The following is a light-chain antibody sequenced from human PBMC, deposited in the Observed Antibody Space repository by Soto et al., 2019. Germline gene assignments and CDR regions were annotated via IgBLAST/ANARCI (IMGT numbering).Light chain of an antibody. CDR1: QSVSSNY. J-gene: IGKJ1*01. Sequence: EIVLTQSPGTLSLSPGEGATLSCRASQSVSSNYLAWYHQKPGQAPRLLIHGASSRATGIPDRFSGSGSGTDFTLTISRLEPEDFAVYFCHHDGNGLSTFGQGTRVEIK. CDR2: GAS. CDR3: HHDGNGLST. V-gene: IGKV3-20*01.